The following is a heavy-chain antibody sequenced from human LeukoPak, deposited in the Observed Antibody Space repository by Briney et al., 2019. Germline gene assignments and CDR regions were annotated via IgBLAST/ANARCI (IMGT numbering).Heavy chain of an antibody. D-gene: IGHD3-3*01. CDR1: GGTFSSFV. CDR2: ITPIFGAT. V-gene: IGHV1-69*13. CDR3: ARDSRDYDFWSGPYYFDY. J-gene: IGHJ4*02. Sequence: ASVKVSCRASGGTFSSFVISWVRQAPGQGLEWMGGITPIFGATNYAQKFQDRVTITPDESTSTAYMELRSLRSDDTAVYYCARDSRDYDFWSGPYYFDYWGQGTLVTVSS.